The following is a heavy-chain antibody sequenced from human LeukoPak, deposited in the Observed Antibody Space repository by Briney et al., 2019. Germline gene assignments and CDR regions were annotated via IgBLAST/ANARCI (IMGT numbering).Heavy chain of an antibody. V-gene: IGHV3-23*01. CDR3: ARASSIAARSLDY. Sequence: PGGSLRLSCAASGFTFNTYAMSWVRQAPGKGLEWVSAISGSGDSTYYADSVKGRFTISRDNSKNTLYLQMNSLRAEDTAVYYCARASSIAARSLDYWGQGTLVTVSS. CDR2: ISGSGDST. CDR1: GFTFNTYA. D-gene: IGHD6-6*01. J-gene: IGHJ4*02.